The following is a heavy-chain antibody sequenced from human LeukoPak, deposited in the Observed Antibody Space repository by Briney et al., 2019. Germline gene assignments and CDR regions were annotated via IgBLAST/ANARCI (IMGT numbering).Heavy chain of an antibody. J-gene: IGHJ4*02. D-gene: IGHD3-10*01. CDR2: INGIGGST. CDR3: ARDLKYYGSGRYYTSDY. CDR1: GFTSYDDG. V-gene: IGHV3-20*01. Sequence: PVGSLRLSSAAPGFTSYDDGVSWGREAPRGRRGWGSGINGIGGSTGYADSVKGRFTISRHNAKTTLYLQMNSLRAEDTALYHCARDLKYYGSGRYYTSDYWGQGTLVTVSS.